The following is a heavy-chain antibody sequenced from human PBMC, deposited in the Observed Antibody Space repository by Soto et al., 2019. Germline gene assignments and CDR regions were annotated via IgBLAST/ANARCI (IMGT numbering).Heavy chain of an antibody. J-gene: IGHJ3*02. CDR2: IWYDGSNK. V-gene: IGHV3-33*01. CDR1: GFTFSSYG. CDR3: ARDMVVAATSAFDI. D-gene: IGHD2-15*01. Sequence: QVQLVESGGGVVQPGRSLRLSCAASGFTFSSYGMHWVRQAPGKGLEWVAVIWYDGSNKYYADSVKGRFTISRDNSKNPLYLQMNSLRAEDTAVYYCARDMVVAATSAFDIWGQGTMVTVSS.